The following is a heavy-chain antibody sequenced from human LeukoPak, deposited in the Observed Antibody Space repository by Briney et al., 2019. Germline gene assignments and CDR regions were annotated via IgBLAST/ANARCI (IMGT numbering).Heavy chain of an antibody. CDR3: AKDYSKTSYYGSGTYYRPNWFDP. Sequence: GGSLRLSCAASGFTFSSYDMHWVRQAPGKGLEWVAFIRNDGSNKYYVDSVKGRFTISRDNSKNTLYLQMNSLKAEDTAVYYCAKDYSKTSYYGSGTYYRPNWFDPWGQGTLVTVSS. CDR2: IRNDGSNK. J-gene: IGHJ5*02. CDR1: GFTFSSYD. D-gene: IGHD3-10*01. V-gene: IGHV3-30*02.